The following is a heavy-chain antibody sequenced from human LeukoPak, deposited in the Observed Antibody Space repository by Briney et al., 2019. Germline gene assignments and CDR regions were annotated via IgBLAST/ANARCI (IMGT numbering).Heavy chain of an antibody. Sequence: GGSLRLSCAASGFTFSSYAMNWVRQAPGKGLEWVAIISYDGTNKYYVDSVKGRFTISRDNSKNTVYLQMNSLRVEDTAVYYCARDTSGIPGYWGQGTLVTVSS. CDR1: GFTFSSYA. CDR2: ISYDGTNK. J-gene: IGHJ4*02. CDR3: ARDTSGIPGY. V-gene: IGHV3-30*04. D-gene: IGHD3-10*01.